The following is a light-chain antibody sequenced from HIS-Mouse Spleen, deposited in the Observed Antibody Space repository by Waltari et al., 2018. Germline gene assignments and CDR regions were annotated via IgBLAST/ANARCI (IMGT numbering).Light chain of an antibody. Sequence: SYELTQPPSVSASPGQTARITCSGDALPKKYSYCYQQKSGQPPVLVNYEDTKRPSGIPERFSGSSSGTMATLTISGDQVEDEADYYCYSTDSSGNHRVFGGGTKLTVL. J-gene: IGLJ2*01. CDR3: YSTDSSGNHRV. CDR1: ALPKKY. V-gene: IGLV3-10*01. CDR2: EDT.